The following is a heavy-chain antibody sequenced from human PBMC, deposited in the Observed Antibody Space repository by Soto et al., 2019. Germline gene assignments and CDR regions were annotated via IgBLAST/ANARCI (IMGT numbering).Heavy chain of an antibody. Sequence: PSETLSLTCTVSGGSISSGGYSWSWIRQPPGKGLEWIGYIYHSGSTYYNPSLKSRVTISVDRSKNQFSLKLSSVTAADTAVYYCARGTAYYGMDVWGQGTTVTVSS. D-gene: IGHD5-18*01. CDR3: ARGTAYYGMDV. J-gene: IGHJ6*02. CDR1: GGSISSGGYS. V-gene: IGHV4-30-2*01. CDR2: IYHSGST.